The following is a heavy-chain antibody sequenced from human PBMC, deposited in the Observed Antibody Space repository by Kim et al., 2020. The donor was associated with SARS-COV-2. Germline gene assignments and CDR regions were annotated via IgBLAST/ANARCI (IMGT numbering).Heavy chain of an antibody. V-gene: IGHV6-1*01. CDR3: ARGIRGWFGERNWFDP. D-gene: IGHD3-10*01. Sequence: SETLSLTCAISGDSVSSNSAAWNWIRQSPSRGLEWLGRTYYRSKWYNDYAVSVKSRITINPDTSKNQFSLQLNSVTPEDTAVYYCARGIRGWFGERNWFDPWGQGTLVNVSS. CDR2: TYYRSKWYN. J-gene: IGHJ5*02. CDR1: GDSVSSNSAA.